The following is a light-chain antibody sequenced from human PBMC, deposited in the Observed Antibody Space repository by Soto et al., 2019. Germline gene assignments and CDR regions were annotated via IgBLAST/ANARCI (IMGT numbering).Light chain of an antibody. CDR3: SSFTVMNTQV. CDR2: DVN. Sequence: QSALTQPASVSEFPGQSVTISCIGTSSDVGAYNYVSWYQQHPGQAPKLIIFDVNHRPSGISNRFSVSKSGNTASLTVSGLQADDEADYYCSSFTVMNTQVFGGGTKVTVL. J-gene: IGLJ2*01. V-gene: IGLV2-14*03. CDR1: SSDVGAYNY.